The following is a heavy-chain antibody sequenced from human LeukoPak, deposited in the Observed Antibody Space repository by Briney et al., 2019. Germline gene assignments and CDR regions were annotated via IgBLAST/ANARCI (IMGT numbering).Heavy chain of an antibody. V-gene: IGHV3-48*01. CDR1: GFTFSSYS. J-gene: IGHJ6*03. CDR2: ISSSSSTI. Sequence: PGGSLRLSCAASGFTFSSYSMNWVRQAPGKGLEWVSYISSSSSTIYYADSVKGRFTISRDNAKNSLYLQMNSQRAEDTAVYYCARFQALYYYYMDVWGKGTTVTVSS. CDR3: ARFQALYYYYMDV.